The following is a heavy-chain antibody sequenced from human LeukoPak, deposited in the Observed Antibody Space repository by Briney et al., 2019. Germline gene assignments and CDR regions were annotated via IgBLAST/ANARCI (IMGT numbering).Heavy chain of an antibody. V-gene: IGHV1-18*01. CDR1: GYTFTSYG. Sequence: ASVKVSCKASGYTFTSYGISWVRQAPGQGLEWMGWISAYNGNTNYAQKLQGRVTMTTDTSTSTAYMELRSLRSDDTAVYYCARSYSSSSRGAYYYYYMDVWGKGTTDTVSS. CDR2: ISAYNGNT. D-gene: IGHD6-6*01. J-gene: IGHJ6*03. CDR3: ARSYSSSSRGAYYYYYMDV.